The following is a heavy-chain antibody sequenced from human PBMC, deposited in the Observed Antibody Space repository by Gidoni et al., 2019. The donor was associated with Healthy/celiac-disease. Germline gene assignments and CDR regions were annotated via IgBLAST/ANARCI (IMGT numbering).Heavy chain of an antibody. J-gene: IGHJ4*02. V-gene: IGHV1-18*01. CDR3: ARDLRRIAAAGLSGEDY. D-gene: IGHD6-13*01. Sequence: QVQLVQSGAEVKKPGASVKVSCKPSGYTFTSYGISRVRQARGQGIEWMGWISAYNGNTNYAQKLQGRVTMTTDTSTSTAYMELRSLRSDDTAVYYCARDLRRIAAAGLSGEDYWGQGTLVTVSS. CDR2: ISAYNGNT. CDR1: GYTFTSYG.